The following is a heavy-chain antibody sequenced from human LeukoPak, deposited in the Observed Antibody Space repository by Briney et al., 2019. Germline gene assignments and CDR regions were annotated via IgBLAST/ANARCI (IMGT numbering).Heavy chain of an antibody. CDR2: INHSGST. Sequence: SETLSLTCAVYGGSFSGYYWSWIRQPPGKGLEWIGEINHSGSTNYNPSLKSRVTISVDTSKNQFSLKLSSVTAADTAVYYCARTNIARGKEKPYSYSGMDVWGKGPRATVS. V-gene: IGHV4-34*01. J-gene: IGHJ6*04. CDR1: GGSFSGYY. CDR3: ARTNIARGKEKPYSYSGMDV. D-gene: IGHD3-10*01.